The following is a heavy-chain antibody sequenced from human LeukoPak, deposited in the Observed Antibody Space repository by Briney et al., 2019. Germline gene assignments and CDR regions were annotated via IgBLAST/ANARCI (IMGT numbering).Heavy chain of an antibody. CDR2: IYPGDSDT. CDR3: ASLGRDGYNYPDY. J-gene: IGHJ4*02. CDR1: GYSFTSYW. Sequence: GESLKISCKGSGYSFTSYWIGWVRQMPGKGLEWMGIIYPGDSDTRYSPSFQGQVTLSADKSISTACLQRSSLKASATAMSYCASLGRDGYNYPDYWGQGTLVTVSS. D-gene: IGHD5-24*01. V-gene: IGHV5-51*01.